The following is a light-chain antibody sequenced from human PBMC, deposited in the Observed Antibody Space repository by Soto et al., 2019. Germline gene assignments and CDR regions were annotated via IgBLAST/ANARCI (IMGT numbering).Light chain of an antibody. V-gene: IGLV2-23*01. CDR1: SSDVGRYNL. J-gene: IGLJ2*01. Sequence: QPVLTQPASVSGSPGQSITISCTGTSSDVGRYNLVSWYQQYPGKAPKLVIYEGSKGPSGVYNRFSGSKSGNTASLTISGLQAEDEADYYCCSYAGNSSVVFGGGTKLTVL. CDR2: EGS. CDR3: CSYAGNSSVV.